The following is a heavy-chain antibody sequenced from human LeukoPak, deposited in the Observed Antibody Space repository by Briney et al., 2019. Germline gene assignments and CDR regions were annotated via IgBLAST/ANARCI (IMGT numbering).Heavy chain of an antibody. Sequence: ASVKVSCKASGGTFSSYAISWVRQAPGQGLEWMGRIIPILGIANYAQKFQGRGTITADKSTSTAYMELSSLRSEDTAVYYCARDIGAAAGTGYYYYYGMDVWGQGTTVTVSS. D-gene: IGHD6-13*01. J-gene: IGHJ6*02. CDR1: GGTFSSYA. CDR2: IIPILGIA. CDR3: ARDIGAAAGTGYYYYYGMDV. V-gene: IGHV1-69*04.